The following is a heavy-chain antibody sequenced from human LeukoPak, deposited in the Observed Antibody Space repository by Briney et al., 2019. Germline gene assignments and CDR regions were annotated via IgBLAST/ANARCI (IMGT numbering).Heavy chain of an antibody. D-gene: IGHD6-13*01. CDR2: IYSGGST. CDR3: VKDRRQLGEGVFES. Sequence: GGSLRLSCAASGFTVSSNYMSWVRQAPGKGLEWVSVIYSGGSTYYADSVKGRFTTSRDNSKNTLFLHMNNLRAEDTAVYYCVKDRRQLGEGVFESWGQGTLVTVSS. V-gene: IGHV3-53*05. CDR1: GFTVSSNY. J-gene: IGHJ4*02.